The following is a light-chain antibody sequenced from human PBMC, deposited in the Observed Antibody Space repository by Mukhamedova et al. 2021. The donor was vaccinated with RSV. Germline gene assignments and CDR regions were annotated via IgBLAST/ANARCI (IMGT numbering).Light chain of an antibody. CDR3: AAWDDSLIV. CDR2: GNN. V-gene: IGLV1-44*01. J-gene: IGLJ3*02. CDR1: KS. Sequence: KSVNWYQQLPGTAPKLLIYGNNQRPSGVPDRFSGSKSGTSASLAISGLQSEDAADYYCAAWDDSLIVFGGGTKLTVL.